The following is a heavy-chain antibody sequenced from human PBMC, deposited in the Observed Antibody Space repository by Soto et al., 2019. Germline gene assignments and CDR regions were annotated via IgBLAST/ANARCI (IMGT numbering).Heavy chain of an antibody. J-gene: IGHJ6*02. V-gene: IGHV1-69*01. CDR1: GGTFSSYA. CDR3: AIYSLIPGIAVAGTQDYYYYYYGMDV. D-gene: IGHD6-19*01. Sequence: QVQLVQSGAEVKKPGSSVKVSCKASGGTFSSYAISWVRQAPGQGLEWMGGIIPIFGTANYAQKFQGRVTITADESTSTAYMELSSLRSEDTAVYYCAIYSLIPGIAVAGTQDYYYYYYGMDVWGQGTTVTVSS. CDR2: IIPIFGTA.